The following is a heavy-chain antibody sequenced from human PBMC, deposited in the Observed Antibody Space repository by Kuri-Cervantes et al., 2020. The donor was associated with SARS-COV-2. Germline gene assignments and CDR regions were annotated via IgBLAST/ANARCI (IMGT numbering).Heavy chain of an antibody. D-gene: IGHD2-15*01. J-gene: IGHJ4*02. V-gene: IGHV3-73*01. CDR2: IRSKPNNYAT. Sequence: GGSLRLSCAASGFTFSGSAIHWVRQASGKGLEWVGRIRSKPNNYATAYTASVKGRFTISRDDSENTAYLQMNSLKTEDTAVYFCTSGSCSGGRCYYSFDYWGQGTLVTDSS. CDR1: GFTFSGSA. CDR3: TSGSCSGGRCYYSFDY.